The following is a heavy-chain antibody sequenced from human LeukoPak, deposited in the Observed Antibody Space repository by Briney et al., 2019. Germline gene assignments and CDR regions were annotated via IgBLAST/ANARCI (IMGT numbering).Heavy chain of an antibody. CDR3: ARGEFTAMVIPEGGSFDY. CDR2: IYTSGST. V-gene: IGHV4-61*02. Sequence: SQTLSLTCTVSGGSTSSGSYYWSWIRQPAGKGLEWIGRIYTSGSTNYNPSLKSRVPISVDTSKNQFSLKLSSVTAADTAVYYCARGEFTAMVIPEGGSFDYWGQGTLVTVSS. D-gene: IGHD5-18*01. J-gene: IGHJ4*02. CDR1: GGSTSSGSYY.